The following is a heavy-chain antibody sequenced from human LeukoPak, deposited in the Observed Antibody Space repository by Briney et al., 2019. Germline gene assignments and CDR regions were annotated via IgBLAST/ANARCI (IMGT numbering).Heavy chain of an antibody. J-gene: IGHJ3*02. CDR1: GDSVSSNSAA. D-gene: IGHD3-9*01. CDR3: ARIIPTGNTRTFAFDI. Sequence: SQTLSLTCAISGDSVSSNSAAWNWIRQSPSRGLQWLGRTYYTSKWYSDYAVSVKSRITINPDTSKNQFSLHLNSVTPEDTAVYYCARIIPTGNTRTFAFDIWGQGTMVTVSS. CDR2: TYYTSKWYS. V-gene: IGHV6-1*01.